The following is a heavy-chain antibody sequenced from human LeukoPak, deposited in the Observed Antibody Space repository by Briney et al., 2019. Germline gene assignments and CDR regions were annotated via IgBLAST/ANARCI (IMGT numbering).Heavy chain of an antibody. V-gene: IGHV3-7*04. J-gene: IGHJ5*02. D-gene: IGHD3-10*01. CDR2: IKQDGSDN. CDR1: GFTFSNYW. CDR3: ARAASYYFGSGIRYYWFDP. Sequence: PGGSLRLSCAASGFTFSNYWMSWVRQAPGMGLEWVANIKQDGSDNYYVDSVEGRFTISRDNAKNSLFLQMNSLRPEDTAVYYCARAASYYFGSGIRYYWFDPWGQGTLVTVSS.